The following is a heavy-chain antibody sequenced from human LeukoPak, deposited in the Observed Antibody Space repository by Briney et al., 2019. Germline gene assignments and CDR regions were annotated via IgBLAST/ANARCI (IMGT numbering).Heavy chain of an antibody. CDR3: ARQAGGYSGYVAY. D-gene: IGHD5-12*01. J-gene: IGHJ4*02. Sequence: PSETLSLTCTVSGCSISSYYWSWLRQPPGKGLEWIGSIYYSGSTYYNPSLKSRVTISVDTSKNQFSLKLSSVTAADTAVYYCARQAGGYSGYVAYWGQGTLVTVSS. V-gene: IGHV4-59*05. CDR1: GCSISSYY. CDR2: IYYSGST.